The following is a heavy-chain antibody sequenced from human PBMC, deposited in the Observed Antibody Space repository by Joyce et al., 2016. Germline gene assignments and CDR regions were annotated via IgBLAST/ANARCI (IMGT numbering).Heavy chain of an antibody. Sequence: QVQLQESGPGLVKPSQTLTLTCTVSGASATSGSFYWSWIRQPAGKGLEWIGHIYTTGRTNYKSSLKSRVTMALDTSKNQVSLKLNSVTAADTAVYYCARSTGGSYLFGMDVWGQGTTVTVSS. D-gene: IGHD1-26*01. J-gene: IGHJ6*02. CDR3: ARSTGGSYLFGMDV. CDR2: IYTTGRT. CDR1: GASATSGSFY. V-gene: IGHV4-61*02.